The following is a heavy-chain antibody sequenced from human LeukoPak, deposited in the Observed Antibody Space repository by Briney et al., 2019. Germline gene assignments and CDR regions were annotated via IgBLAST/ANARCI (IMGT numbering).Heavy chain of an antibody. J-gene: IGHJ5*02. CDR1: GGSISSGNYY. V-gene: IGHV4-30-4*01. CDR3: ARKYPDHWFDP. CDR2: IFYLGST. D-gene: IGHD6-6*01. Sequence: SETLSLTCTVSGGSISSGNYYWSWIRQPPGKGLEWIGYIFYLGSTYYNPSLKSRVSISVNTFKNQFSLKLTAVTAADTAVYYCARKYPDHWFDPWGQGTLVTVSS.